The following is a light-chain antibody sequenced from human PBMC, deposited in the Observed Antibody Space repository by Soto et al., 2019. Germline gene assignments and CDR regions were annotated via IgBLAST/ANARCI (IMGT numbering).Light chain of an antibody. CDR3: QTWGTGIGV. Sequence: QSVLTQSPSASASLGASVKLTCTLSSGHSSYAIAWHQQQPEKGPRYLMKLNSDGSHRKGDGIPDRFSGSSSGAEHYITISSLRAEDEADYYCQTWGTGIGVFGGGTKVTFL. J-gene: IGLJ2*01. V-gene: IGLV4-69*01. CDR2: LNSDGSH. CDR1: SGHSSYA.